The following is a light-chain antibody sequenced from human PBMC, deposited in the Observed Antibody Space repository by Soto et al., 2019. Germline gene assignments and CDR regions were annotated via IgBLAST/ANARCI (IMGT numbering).Light chain of an antibody. V-gene: IGLV1-47*01. CDR1: SSNIGSNY. CDR2: RNN. J-gene: IGLJ1*01. Sequence: QSVLTQTPSASGTPGQRVTISCSGSSSNIGSNYVYWYQQLPGTAPKLLIYRNNQRPSGVPDRFSGSKSGTSASLAISGLQSEDEADYYCAAWDDSLNGFYVFGTGTKVTVL. CDR3: AAWDDSLNGFYV.